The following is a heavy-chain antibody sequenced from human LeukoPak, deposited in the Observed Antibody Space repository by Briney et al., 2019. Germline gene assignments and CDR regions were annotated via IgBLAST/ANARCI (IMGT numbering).Heavy chain of an antibody. J-gene: IGHJ5*02. V-gene: IGHV3-30*01. CDR2: ISYDGSNK. CDR3: VRERIAAANWFDP. CDR1: GFPFSSYA. D-gene: IGHD6-13*01. Sequence: GSLGLSFAASGFPFSSYAMHWVRPAPGKGLEWVAVISYDGSNKYYADSVKGRFTISRDNSKNTLYLQMNSLRAEDTAVYYCVRERIAAANWFDPWGQGTLVTVSS.